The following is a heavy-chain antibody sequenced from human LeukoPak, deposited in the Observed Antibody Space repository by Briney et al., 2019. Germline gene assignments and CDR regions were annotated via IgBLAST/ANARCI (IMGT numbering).Heavy chain of an antibody. J-gene: IGHJ4*02. Sequence: GGSLRLSCAASGFTFSTYSMNWVRQAPGKGLEWVSSISSSSSYIYYADSVKGRFTISRDNAKNSLYLKMNSLRAEDTAVYYCAKDDGQGYWGQGTLVTVSS. CDR2: ISSSSSYI. CDR3: AKDDGQGY. CDR1: GFTFSTYS. V-gene: IGHV3-21*01.